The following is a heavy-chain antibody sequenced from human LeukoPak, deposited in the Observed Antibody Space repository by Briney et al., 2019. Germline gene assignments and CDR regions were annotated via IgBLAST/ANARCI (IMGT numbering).Heavy chain of an antibody. D-gene: IGHD3-10*01. Sequence: PGGSLRLSCAASGFTFSSYSMNWVRQAPGKGLEWVSFISSSSSYIYYADSVKGRFTISRDNAKNSLYLQMNSLRAEDTAVYYCARDRASMVRGEYYYYGMDVWGQGTTVTVSS. CDR1: GFTFSSYS. CDR3: ARDRASMVRGEYYYYGMDV. V-gene: IGHV3-21*01. J-gene: IGHJ6*02. CDR2: ISSSSSYI.